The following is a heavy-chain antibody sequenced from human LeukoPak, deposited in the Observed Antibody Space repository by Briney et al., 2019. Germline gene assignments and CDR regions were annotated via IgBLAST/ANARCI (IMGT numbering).Heavy chain of an antibody. V-gene: IGHV4-34*01. CDR3: ARGPVATIPAYYYYGMDA. D-gene: IGHD5-12*01. CDR2: INHSGST. CDR1: GGSFSGYY. Sequence: PSETLSLTCAVYGGSFSGYYWSWIRQPPGKGLEWIGEINHSGSTNYNPSLKSRVTISVDTSKNQFSLKLSSVTAADTAVYYCARGPVATIPAYYYYGMDAWGQGTTVTVSS. J-gene: IGHJ6*02.